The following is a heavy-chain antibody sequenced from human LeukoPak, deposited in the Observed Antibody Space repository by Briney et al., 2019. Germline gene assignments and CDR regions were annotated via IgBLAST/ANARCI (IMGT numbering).Heavy chain of an antibody. CDR1: GGSISSYY. CDR2: IYYSGST. V-gene: IGHV4-59*01. Sequence: PSETLSLTCTVSGGSISSYYWSWIRQPPGKGLEWIGYIYYSGSTNYNPSLKSRVTISVDTSKNQFSLKLSSVTAADTAVYYCARMASGSGGYWGQGTLVTVSS. CDR3: ARMASGSGGY. D-gene: IGHD3-10*01. J-gene: IGHJ4*02.